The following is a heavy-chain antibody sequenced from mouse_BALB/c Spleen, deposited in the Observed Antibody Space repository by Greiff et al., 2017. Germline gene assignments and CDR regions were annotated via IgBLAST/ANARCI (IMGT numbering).Heavy chain of an antibody. CDR3: ARTSYGGGYFDY. V-gene: IGHV1-74*01. D-gene: IGHD1-1*01. J-gene: IGHJ2*01. Sequence: QVQLQQPGAELVKPGASVKLSCKASGYTFTSYYMYWVKQRPGRGLEWIGRIDPSDSETHYNQKFKDKATLTVDKSSSTAYIQLSSLTSEDSAVYYCARTSYGGGYFDYWGQGTTLTVSS. CDR1: GYTFTSYY. CDR2: IDPSDSET.